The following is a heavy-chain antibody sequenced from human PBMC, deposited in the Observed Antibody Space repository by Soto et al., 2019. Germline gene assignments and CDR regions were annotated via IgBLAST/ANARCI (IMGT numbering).Heavy chain of an antibody. Sequence: QVQLVESGGGLVKPGGSLRLSCVASGFTFNDYYMSWIRQAPGKGLEWVSYISSSSGYTNYADSVKGRFTISRDNARNSLELQMNSLRAEDTAVYYCARGGTTVTDFWGQGTLVTVSS. CDR1: GFTFNDYY. V-gene: IGHV3-11*06. J-gene: IGHJ4*02. CDR2: ISSSSGYT. CDR3: ARGGTTVTDF. D-gene: IGHD4-17*01.